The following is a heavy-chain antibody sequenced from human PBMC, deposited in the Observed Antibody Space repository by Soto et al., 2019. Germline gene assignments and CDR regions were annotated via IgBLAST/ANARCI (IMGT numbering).Heavy chain of an antibody. CDR2: VYSNGNT. Sequence: QMQLQESGPGLVKPSQTLSLTCTVSDDSLTTNKYAWTWIRQNPEKGLEWIGYVYSNGNTRSSPSLQSRLYMSVDTSKSHFSLRLSSVTAADTAVYFCARASYFRPSGSYYFVSWGQGTLDTVSS. CDR3: ARASYFRPSGSYYFVS. J-gene: IGHJ4*02. V-gene: IGHV4-31*03. D-gene: IGHD3-10*01. CDR1: DDSLTTNKYA.